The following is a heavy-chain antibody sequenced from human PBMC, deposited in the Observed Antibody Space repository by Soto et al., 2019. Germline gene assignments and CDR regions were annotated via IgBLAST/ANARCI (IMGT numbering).Heavy chain of an antibody. CDR2: ISWNSDSI. V-gene: IGHV3-9*01. CDR3: ARLPYGSGSFPFDY. CDR1: GFTFDNYA. Sequence: DVQLVESGGGLVQPGRSLRLSCAASGFTFDNYAMHWVRQAAGKGLEWVSGISWNSDSIGYADSVKGRFTISRDNAKKSLYLQMNSLRDDDTAFYYCARLPYGSGSFPFDYWGQGTLVTVSS. J-gene: IGHJ4*02. D-gene: IGHD3-10*01.